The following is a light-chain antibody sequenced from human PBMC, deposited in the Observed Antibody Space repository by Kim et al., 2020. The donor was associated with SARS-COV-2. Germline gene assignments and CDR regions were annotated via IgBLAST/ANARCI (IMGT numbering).Light chain of an antibody. J-gene: IGKJ4*01. Sequence: VALGERFTRSGRAGQTVGGNLAWYQQRPGQAPRLLIYDASTRATDVPARFSGSGSGTEFTLTISSLQSEDFAVYYCQQFNNWPLTFGGGTKVDIK. CDR1: QTVGGN. V-gene: IGKV3-15*01. CDR2: DAS. CDR3: QQFNNWPLT.